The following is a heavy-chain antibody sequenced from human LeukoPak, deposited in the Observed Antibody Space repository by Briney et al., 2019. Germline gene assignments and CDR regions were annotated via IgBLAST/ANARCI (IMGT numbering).Heavy chain of an antibody. D-gene: IGHD3-22*01. CDR3: AKGDSFDY. J-gene: IGHJ4*03. Sequence: GGSLRLSCAASGFTFSSYGMHWVRQAPGKGLEWVAVISYDGSNKYYADSVKGRFTISRDNSKNTLYLQMNSLRAEDTAVYYCAKGDSFDYWGQGTTVTVSS. V-gene: IGHV3-30*18. CDR1: GFTFSSYG. CDR2: ISYDGSNK.